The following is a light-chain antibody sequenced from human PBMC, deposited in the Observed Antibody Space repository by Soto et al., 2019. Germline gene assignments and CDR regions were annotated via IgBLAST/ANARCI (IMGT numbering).Light chain of an antibody. V-gene: IGKV3-11*01. CDR3: QQRSNWPPSLT. CDR2: DAS. J-gene: IGKJ4*01. CDR1: QSLRRY. Sequence: EIVLTQSPATLSLSRGERATLSCRASQSLRRYLAWYQQKPGQAPRLLIYDASNRATGIPDRFSGSGSGTEFTLTISSLEPEDFAVYYCQQRSNWPPSLTFGGGTKVDI.